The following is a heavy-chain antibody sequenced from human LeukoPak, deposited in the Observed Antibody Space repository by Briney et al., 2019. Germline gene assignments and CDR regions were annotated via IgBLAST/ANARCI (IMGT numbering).Heavy chain of an antibody. V-gene: IGHV3-23*01. CDR3: ARGWYNFDY. CDR2: INNSGDRR. D-gene: IGHD6-19*01. J-gene: IGHJ4*02. CDR1: GFTSSSYA. Sequence: GGSLRLSCAASGFTSSSYAMSWVRQAPGKGLEWVSGINNSGDRRFYADSVKGRFTISRDNSKNTLYLQMNSLRAEDTAVYYCARGWYNFDYWGQGTRVTVSS.